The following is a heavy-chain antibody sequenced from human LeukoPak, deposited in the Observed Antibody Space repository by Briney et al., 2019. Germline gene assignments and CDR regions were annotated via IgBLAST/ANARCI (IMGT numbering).Heavy chain of an antibody. CDR3: ARHHRPLKGFTMIVVVTTGPYYFDY. CDR1: GGSISSGGYS. CDR2: IYYSGST. V-gene: IGHV4-39*01. D-gene: IGHD3-22*01. J-gene: IGHJ4*02. Sequence: SETLSLTCAVSGGSISSGGYSWSWIRQPPGKGLEWIGSIYYSGSTYYNPSLKSRVTISVDTSKNQFSLKLSSVTAADTAVYYCARHHRPLKGFTMIVVVTTGPYYFDYWGQGTLVTVSS.